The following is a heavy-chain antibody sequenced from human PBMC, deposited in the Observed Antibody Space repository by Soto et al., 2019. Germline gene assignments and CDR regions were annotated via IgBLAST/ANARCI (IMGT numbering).Heavy chain of an antibody. J-gene: IGHJ3*02. V-gene: IGHV3-30*03. CDR2: ISYDGSNK. D-gene: IGHD6-13*01. CDR1: GFTFSSYC. CDR3: ARDPHSTLFSNAIDI. Sequence: GGSLRLSCAASGFTFSSYCMHWVRQAPGKGLEWVAVISYDGSNKYYADSVEGRFTISRDNSKNTLYLQMNSLRAEDTAVYYCARDPHSTLFSNAIDIWGQGTMVTVSS.